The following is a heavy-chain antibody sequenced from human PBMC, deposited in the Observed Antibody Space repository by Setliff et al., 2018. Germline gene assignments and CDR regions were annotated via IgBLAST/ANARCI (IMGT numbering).Heavy chain of an antibody. CDR2: IYHSGST. CDR3: ARAMVRGVIINGFDY. V-gene: IGHV4-4*02. J-gene: IGHJ4*02. Sequence: PSETLSLTCAVSGGSISSSNWWSWVRQPPGKGLEWIGEIYHSGSTNYNPSLKSRVIISVDKSKNQFSLKLSSVTAADTAVYYCARAMVRGVIINGFDYWGQGTLVTVSS. CDR1: GGSISSSNW. D-gene: IGHD3-10*01.